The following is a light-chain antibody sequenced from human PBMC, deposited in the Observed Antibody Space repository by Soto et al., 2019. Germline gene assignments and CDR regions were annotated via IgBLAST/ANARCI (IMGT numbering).Light chain of an antibody. Sequence: IVLTQSPATLSLSPGERATLSCRASEDVSSSLAWYQQKPGQSPRLLIYDVSNRATGIPARFSGSGSGADFTLPISSLEPDDFAVYYCQQRYNWPRTFGQGTKVEI. CDR3: QQRYNWPRT. V-gene: IGKV3-11*01. CDR1: EDVSSS. J-gene: IGKJ1*01. CDR2: DVS.